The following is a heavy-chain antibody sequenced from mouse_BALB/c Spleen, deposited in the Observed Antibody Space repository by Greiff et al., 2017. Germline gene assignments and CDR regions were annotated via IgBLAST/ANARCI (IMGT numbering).Heavy chain of an antibody. CDR3: ARHGGTGYFDY. CDR1: GFTFSSYG. J-gene: IGHJ2*01. Sequence: GKLVESGGDLVKPGGSLKLSCAASGFTFSSYGMSWVRHTPDKRLEWVATISSGGSYTYYPDSVKGRFTISRDNAKNTLYLQMSSLKSEDTAMYYCARHGGTGYFDYWGQGTTLTVSS. V-gene: IGHV5-6*02. D-gene: IGHD3-3*01. CDR2: ISSGGSYT.